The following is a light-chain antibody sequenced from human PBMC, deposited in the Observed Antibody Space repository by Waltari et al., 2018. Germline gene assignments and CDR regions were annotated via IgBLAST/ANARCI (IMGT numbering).Light chain of an antibody. V-gene: IGKV3-15*01. J-gene: IGKJ2*01. CDR1: QSFGSN. CDR3: QQYNNWPYT. Sequence: EILMTQSPVTLSVSPGERATLPCRASQSFGSNLAWYQQKPGQAPRLLIYGASTRATGIPARFIGSGSGTEFTLTISSLQSEDFAVYYCQQYNNWPYTFGQGTKLEIK. CDR2: GAS.